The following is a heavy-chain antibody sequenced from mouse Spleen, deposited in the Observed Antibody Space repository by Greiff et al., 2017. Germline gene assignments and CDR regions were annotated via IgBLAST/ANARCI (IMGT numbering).Heavy chain of an antibody. D-gene: IGHD2-14*01. V-gene: IGHV5-17*01. CDR1: GFTFSDYG. CDR3: ARPGVRSYYYAMDY. Sequence: EVKLVESGGGLVKPGGSLKLSCAASGFTFSDYGMHWVRQAPEKGLEWVAYISSGSSTIYYADTVKGRFTISRDNAKNTLFLQMTSLRSEDTAMYYCARPGVRSYYYAMDYWGQGTSVTVSS. J-gene: IGHJ4*01. CDR2: ISSGSSTI.